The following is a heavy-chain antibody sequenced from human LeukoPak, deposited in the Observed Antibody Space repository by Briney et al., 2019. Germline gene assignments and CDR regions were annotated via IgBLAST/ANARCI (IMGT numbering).Heavy chain of an antibody. CDR1: GFTFSSYA. Sequence: TGGSLRLSCAASGFTFSSYAMSWVRQAPGKVLEWVSAISGSGGSTYYADSVKGGFTISRDNSKNTLYLQMNSLRAEDTAVYYCGKESGLEPYDYWGQGTLVTVSS. V-gene: IGHV3-23*01. CDR2: ISGSGGST. D-gene: IGHD1-1*01. CDR3: GKESGLEPYDY. J-gene: IGHJ4*02.